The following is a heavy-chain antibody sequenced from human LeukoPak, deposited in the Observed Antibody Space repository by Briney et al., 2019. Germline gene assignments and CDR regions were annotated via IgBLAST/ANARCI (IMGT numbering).Heavy chain of an antibody. Sequence: SETLSLTCAVYGGSFSGYYWSWIRQPPGKSLEWIGFVYYTGSSDSSPSLKSRVTISVDTSKNQFSLKLISQTAADTAVYFCARHGYTSGPIDYWGQGTLVTVSS. J-gene: IGHJ4*02. CDR2: VYYTGSS. V-gene: IGHV4-59*01. CDR1: GGSFSGYY. D-gene: IGHD6-19*01. CDR3: ARHGYTSGPIDY.